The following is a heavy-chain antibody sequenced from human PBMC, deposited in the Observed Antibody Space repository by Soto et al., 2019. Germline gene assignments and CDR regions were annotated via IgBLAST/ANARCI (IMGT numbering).Heavy chain of an antibody. V-gene: IGHV1-46*01. J-gene: IGHJ6*02. Sequence: GASVKVSCKTSGYTFTSYSMRWVRQAPGQGLEWVGIINPSGGSTTNAQKFQGRVTMTRDTSTSTIYMELSSLRSEDTAVYYCARVGSYYYYYSDMEVWGQGTTVTVSS. CDR3: ARVGSYYYYYSDMEV. CDR1: GYTFTSYS. CDR2: INPSGGST.